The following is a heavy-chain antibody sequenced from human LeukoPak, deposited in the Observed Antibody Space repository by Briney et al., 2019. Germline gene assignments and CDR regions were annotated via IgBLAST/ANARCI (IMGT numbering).Heavy chain of an antibody. Sequence: ASVKVSCKASGYTFTSYYMHWVRQAPGQGLEWMGIINPSGGSTSYARKFQGRVTMTRDTSTSTVYMELSSLRSEDTAVYYCARDLSESSGFSPMDVWGQGTTVTVSS. V-gene: IGHV1-46*01. CDR3: ARDLSESSGFSPMDV. CDR1: GYTFTSYY. D-gene: IGHD3-22*01. J-gene: IGHJ6*02. CDR2: INPSGGST.